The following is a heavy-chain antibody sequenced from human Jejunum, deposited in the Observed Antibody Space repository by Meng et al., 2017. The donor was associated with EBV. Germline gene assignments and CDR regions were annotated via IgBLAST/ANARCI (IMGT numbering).Heavy chain of an antibody. V-gene: IGHV4-4*02. Sequence: HRQRSGPRLEKPSGTLSLTSVVSGGSISDNDWWSWVRQPPGKGLEWLGEIYHGGGTNYNPSLESRVTISVDKSKNQFSLKLNSVTVADTAVYYCAGNGYYALEYWGPGILVTVSS. CDR1: GGSISDNDW. CDR3: AGNGYYALEY. D-gene: IGHD3-22*01. J-gene: IGHJ4*02. CDR2: IYHGGGT.